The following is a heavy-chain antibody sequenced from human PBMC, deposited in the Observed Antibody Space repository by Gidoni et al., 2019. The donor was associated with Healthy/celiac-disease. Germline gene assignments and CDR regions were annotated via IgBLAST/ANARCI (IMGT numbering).Heavy chain of an antibody. J-gene: IGHJ4*02. CDR2: IKQDGSEK. CDR3: ARDPFTMIVADRYFDY. V-gene: IGHV3-7*03. Sequence: EVQLVESGGGLVQPGGSLRLSCADSGFTFSSSWMSWVRPAPGKGLEWVANIKQDGSEKYYVDSVKGRFTISRDNAKNSLYLQMNSLRAEDTAVYYCARDPFTMIVADRYFDYWGQGTLVTVSS. D-gene: IGHD3-22*01. CDR1: GFTFSSSW.